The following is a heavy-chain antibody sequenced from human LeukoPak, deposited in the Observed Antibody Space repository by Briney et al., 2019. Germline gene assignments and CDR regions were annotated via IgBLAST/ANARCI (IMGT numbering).Heavy chain of an antibody. CDR2: INYSGST. D-gene: IGHD6-13*01. CDR1: GGSISSSSYY. J-gene: IGHJ4*02. V-gene: IGHV4-39*01. CDR3: ARRTYSSSWSTFFDY. Sequence: PETLSLTCTVSGGSISSSSYYWGWIRQPPGKGLEWIGSINYSGSTYNNPSLKSRVTISVDTSKNQFSLKLSSVTAADTAVYYCARRTYSSSWSTFFDYWGQGTLVTVSS.